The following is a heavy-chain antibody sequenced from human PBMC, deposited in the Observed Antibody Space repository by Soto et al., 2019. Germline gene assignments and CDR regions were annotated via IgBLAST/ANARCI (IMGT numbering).Heavy chain of an antibody. CDR3: AKDLGKTSSWPAE. J-gene: IGHJ4*02. D-gene: IGHD2-2*01. CDR1: GCNFSSYG. Sequence: HVQLVESGGGVVQPGRSLRLSCAVSGCNFSSYGMHWVRQAPGKGLEWVAVISYDGSHKASADSVKGRFAISRDNSKNTLFLQMNSLRVEDKAVYYGAKDLGKTSSWPAEWGQGTLVTVS. CDR2: ISYDGSHK. V-gene: IGHV3-30*18.